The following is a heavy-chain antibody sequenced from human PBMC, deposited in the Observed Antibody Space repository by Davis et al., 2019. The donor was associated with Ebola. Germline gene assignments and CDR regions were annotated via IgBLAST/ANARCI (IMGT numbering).Heavy chain of an antibody. J-gene: IGHJ5*02. CDR2: IWYDGSNK. Sequence: GGSLRLSCAASGFTFSSYGMHWVRQAPGKGLEWVAVIWYDGSNKYYADSVKGRFTISRDNAKNSLYLQMNSLRAEDTAVYYCARDRGYGSYNWFDPWGQGTLVTVSS. CDR3: ARDRGYGSYNWFDP. D-gene: IGHD1-26*01. CDR1: GFTFSSYG. V-gene: IGHV3-33*01.